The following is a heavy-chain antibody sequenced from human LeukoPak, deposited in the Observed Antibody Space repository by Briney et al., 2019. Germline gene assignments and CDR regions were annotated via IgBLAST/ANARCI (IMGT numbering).Heavy chain of an antibody. D-gene: IGHD1-1*01. CDR1: GFTFSHYG. J-gene: IGHJ4*02. V-gene: IGHV3-33*03. Sequence: GGSLRLSCAASGFTFSHYGMHWVRQAPGKGLEWVAVIWYDGSNKYYADSVKGRFTISRDNAKNSLYLQMNNLRAEDTAVYYCARSWKAGGWGQGTLVTVSS. CDR2: IWYDGSNK. CDR3: ARSWKAGG.